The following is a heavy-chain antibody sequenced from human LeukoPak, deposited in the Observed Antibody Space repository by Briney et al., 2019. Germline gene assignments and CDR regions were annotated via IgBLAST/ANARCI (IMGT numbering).Heavy chain of an antibody. CDR1: GDSVSSNSAA. V-gene: IGHV6-1*01. J-gene: IGHJ5*02. Sequence: SQTLSLTCAISGDSVSSNSAAWNWIRQSPSRGLEWLGRTYYRSKWYNDYAVSVKSRITINPDTSKNQFSLQLNSVTPEDTAVYYCARAAPYYDILTGYYFGWFDPWGQGTLVTVSS. CDR3: ARAAPYYDILTGYYFGWFDP. D-gene: IGHD3-9*01. CDR2: TYYRSKWYN.